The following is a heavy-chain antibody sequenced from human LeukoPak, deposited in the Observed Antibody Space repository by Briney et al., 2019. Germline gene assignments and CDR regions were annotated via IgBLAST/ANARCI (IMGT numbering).Heavy chain of an antibody. CDR3: ARNIPNSWSWGWFDP. CDR1: GFTFSDYY. V-gene: IGHV3-11*01. CDR2: ISSSGGTI. J-gene: IGHJ5*02. Sequence: KPGGSLRLSCAASGFTFSDYYMSWIRQAPGKGLEWVSYISSSGGTIYYADSVKGRFTISRDNAKNSLYLQMNSLRAEDTAVYYCARNIPNSWSWGWFDPWGQGTLVTVSS. D-gene: IGHD6-13*01.